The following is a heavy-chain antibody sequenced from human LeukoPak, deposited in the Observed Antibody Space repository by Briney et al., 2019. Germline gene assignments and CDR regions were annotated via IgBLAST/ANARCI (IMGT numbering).Heavy chain of an antibody. CDR2: IIPIFGTA. V-gene: IGHV1-69*06. D-gene: IGHD3-16*01. J-gene: IGHJ4*02. CDR1: GYTFTSYY. Sequence: SVKVSCKASGYTFTSYYMHWVRQAPGQGLEWMGGIIPIFGTANYAQKFQGRVTITADKSTSTAYMELSSLRSEDTAVYYCASDLYDYVYRFDYWGQGTLVTVSS. CDR3: ASDLYDYVYRFDY.